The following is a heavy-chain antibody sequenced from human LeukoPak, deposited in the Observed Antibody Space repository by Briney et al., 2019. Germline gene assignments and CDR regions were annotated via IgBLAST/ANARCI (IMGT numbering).Heavy chain of an antibody. Sequence: GGSLRLSCAASGFPFSKAWMSWVRQAPGKGLEWVGRIKNKTDGGTTDSAAPVKGRFTISRDDSKNTLYLQMNSLKTEDTAVYYCTTRMQQLVLNDYWGQGTLVTVSS. CDR2: IKNKTDGGTT. D-gene: IGHD6-13*01. CDR1: GFPFSKAW. J-gene: IGHJ4*02. V-gene: IGHV3-15*01. CDR3: TTRMQQLVLNDY.